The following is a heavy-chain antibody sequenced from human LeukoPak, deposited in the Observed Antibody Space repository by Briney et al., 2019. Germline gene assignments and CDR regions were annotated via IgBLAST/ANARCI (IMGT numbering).Heavy chain of an antibody. V-gene: IGHV4-4*07. Sequence: SETLSLTCTVSDGSISSYYWSWIRQPAGKGLEWIGRIYTSGSTNYNPSLKSRVTMSVDTSKNQFSLKLSSVTAADTAVYYCARGVHQLAPLVYYMDVWGKGTTVTVSS. J-gene: IGHJ6*03. CDR2: IYTSGST. CDR1: DGSISSYY. CDR3: ARGVHQLAPLVYYMDV. D-gene: IGHD2-2*01.